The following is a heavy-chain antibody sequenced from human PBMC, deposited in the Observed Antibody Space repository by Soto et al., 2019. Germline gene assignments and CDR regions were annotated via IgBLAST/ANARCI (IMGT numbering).Heavy chain of an antibody. D-gene: IGHD3-3*01. Sequence: ETLSLTCTVSGGSVSSGSHYWSWIRQPPGKRLEWVGYVYYSGSTNYNPSLRSRVTISVDTSKNQFSLKMNSVTAADTAVYYCARGHDFWSGFSYFDYWGQGTLVTVSS. CDR3: ARGHDFWSGFSYFDY. CDR1: GGSVSSGSHY. CDR2: VYYSGST. V-gene: IGHV4-61*01. J-gene: IGHJ4*02.